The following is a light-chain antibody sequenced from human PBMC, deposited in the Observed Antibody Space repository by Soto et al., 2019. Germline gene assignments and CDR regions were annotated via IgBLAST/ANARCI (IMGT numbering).Light chain of an antibody. J-gene: IGKJ1*01. CDR2: DAS. V-gene: IGKV3-11*01. Sequence: EIVLTQSPATLSLSPGERATLSCRASQSVSSYLAWYQQKPGQAPRLLIYDASNRATGIPDRFSGSGSGTDFTLTISSLEPEDFAVYYWQQRTNWPRTFGQGTKVEIK. CDR1: QSVSSY. CDR3: QQRTNWPRT.